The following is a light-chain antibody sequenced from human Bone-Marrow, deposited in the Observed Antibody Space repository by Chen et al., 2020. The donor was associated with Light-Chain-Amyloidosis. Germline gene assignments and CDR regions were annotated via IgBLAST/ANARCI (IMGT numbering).Light chain of an antibody. V-gene: IGLV2-14*01. J-gene: IGLJ1*01. Sequence: QSALTQPASVSGSPGPSITISCTGTSSDVGGDNHVSWYQQHPDKAPKLMIYEVTNRPPWVPDRFSGSKSDNTASLTISGLQTEDEADYFCSSYTITNTLVFGSETRVTVL. CDR2: EVT. CDR3: SSYTITNTLV. CDR1: SSDVGGDNH.